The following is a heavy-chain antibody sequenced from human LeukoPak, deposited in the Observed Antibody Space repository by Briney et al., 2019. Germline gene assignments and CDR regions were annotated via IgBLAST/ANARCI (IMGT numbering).Heavy chain of an antibody. CDR1: GGSISSSSYY. CDR2: IYYSGST. CDR3: ARGSGTMNAYFGY. Sequence: SETLSLTCTVSGGSISSSSYYWGWIRQPPGKGLEWIGYIYYSGSTYYNPSLKSRVTISVDTSKNQFSLKLSSVTAADTAVYYCARGSGTMNAYFGYWGQGTLVTVSS. J-gene: IGHJ4*02. V-gene: IGHV4-31*03. D-gene: IGHD1-7*01.